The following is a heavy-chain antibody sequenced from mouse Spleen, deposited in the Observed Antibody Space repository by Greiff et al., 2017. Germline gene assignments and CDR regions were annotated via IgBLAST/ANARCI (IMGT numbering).Heavy chain of an antibody. CDR2: ISYDGSN. J-gene: IGHJ3*01. Sequence: VQLQQSGPGLVKPSQSLSLTCSVTGYSITSGYYWNWIRQFPGNKLEWMGYISYDGSNNYNPSLKNRISITRDTSKNQFFLKLNSVTTEDTATYYCARDQGHYYEWFAYWGQGTLVTVSA. D-gene: IGHD1-2*01. CDR1: GYSITSGYY. CDR3: ARDQGHYYEWFAY. V-gene: IGHV3-6*01.